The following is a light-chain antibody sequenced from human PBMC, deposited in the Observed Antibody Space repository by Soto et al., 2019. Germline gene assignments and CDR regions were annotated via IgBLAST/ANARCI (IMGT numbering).Light chain of an antibody. Sequence: DIQMTQSPSSLSASVGDRVTITCQASQDIDRYLNWYQQKPGKAPKLLIYDAFRLETGVPPRFSGDGYGTDFALTIHSLQPEDTGTYYCQQYESLASFGPGTKVDL. J-gene: IGKJ3*01. CDR3: QQYESLAS. V-gene: IGKV1-33*01. CDR1: QDIDRY. CDR2: DAF.